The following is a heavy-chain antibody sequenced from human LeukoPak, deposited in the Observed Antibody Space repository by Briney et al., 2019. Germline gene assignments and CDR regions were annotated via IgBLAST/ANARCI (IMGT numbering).Heavy chain of an antibody. CDR2: IYYSGST. J-gene: IGHJ4*02. CDR1: GGSISSYY. V-gene: IGHV4-59*12. Sequence: SGTLSLTCTVSGGSISSYYWSWIRQPPGKGLEWIGYIYYSGSTNYNPSLKSRVTLSVDTSKNQFSLKLSSVTAADTAVYYCARGPPPDFDYWGRGTLVTVSS. CDR3: ARGPPPDFDY.